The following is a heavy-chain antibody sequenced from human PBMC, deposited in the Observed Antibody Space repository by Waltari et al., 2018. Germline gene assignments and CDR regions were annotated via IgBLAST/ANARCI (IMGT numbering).Heavy chain of an antibody. D-gene: IGHD1-26*01. V-gene: IGHV4-39*07. CDR2: IYYSGST. Sequence: QLQLQESGPGLVKPSETLSLTCTVSDDSISSSSYYWGWIRQPPGKGLEWIGSIYYSGSTYYNPSLKSRVTISVDTSKNQFSLKLSSVTAADTAVYYCARYRGRGSRSNYFDPWGQGTLVTVSS. CDR3: ARYRGRGSRSNYFDP. CDR1: DDSISSSSYY. J-gene: IGHJ5*02.